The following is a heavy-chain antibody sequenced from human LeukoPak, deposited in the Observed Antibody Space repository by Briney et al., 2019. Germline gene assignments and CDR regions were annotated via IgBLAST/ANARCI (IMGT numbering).Heavy chain of an antibody. V-gene: IGHV4-38-2*02. CDR1: GYSISSGYY. J-gene: IGHJ4*02. CDR3: ARVGYVGETPFDY. Sequence: SETLSLTCTVSGYSISSGYYWGWIRQPPGKGLEWIGSIYHSGSSFYNPSLKSRVTISVDTSKNQFSLKLSSVTAADTAVYYCARVGYVGETPFDYWGQGTLVTVSS. D-gene: IGHD1-26*01. CDR2: IYHSGSS.